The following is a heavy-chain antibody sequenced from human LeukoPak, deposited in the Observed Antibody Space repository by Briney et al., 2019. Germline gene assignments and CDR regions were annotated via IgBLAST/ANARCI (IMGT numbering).Heavy chain of an antibody. CDR2: INPNSGAP. V-gene: IGHV1-2*02. CDR1: GYTFTVYQ. Sequence: ASVKVSCKSSGYTFTVYQIHWVRQAPGQGLEWMGWINPNSGAPNYAQECQGRVTMTRDTSIGTAYMELSRLRSDDTAVYYCASDYYGSGSYSTDYWGQGTLVTVSS. D-gene: IGHD3-10*01. CDR3: ASDYYGSGSYSTDY. J-gene: IGHJ4*02.